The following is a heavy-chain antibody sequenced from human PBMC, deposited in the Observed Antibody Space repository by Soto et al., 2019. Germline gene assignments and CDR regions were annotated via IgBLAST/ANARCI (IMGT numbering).Heavy chain of an antibody. CDR1: GGSVRSDSFY. J-gene: IGHJ4*02. D-gene: IGHD3-22*01. CDR3: ARARYDNSGYYAEDYLDY. V-gene: IGHV4-61*01. Sequence: SETLSLTCTVSGGSVRSDSFYWSWIRRPPGKGLEWIAFIYHSGSTNYNPSLNSRVTISVDTSKNRFSLKLTSVTAADTAIYYCARARYDNSGYYAEDYLDYWGKGNLVTVSS. CDR2: IYHSGST.